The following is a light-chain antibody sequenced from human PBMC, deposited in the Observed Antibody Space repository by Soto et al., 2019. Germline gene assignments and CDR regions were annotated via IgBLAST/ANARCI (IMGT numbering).Light chain of an antibody. CDR3: QSYDSSLRNV. V-gene: IGLV1-40*01. J-gene: IGLJ1*01. CDR1: SSNIGAGYD. Sequence: QSVLTQPPSVSGAPGQRVTISCTGSSSNIGAGYDVHGYQQLPGTAPKLLIYGNSNRPSGVPDRFSGSKSGTSASLAITGLQAEDEADYYCQSYDSSLRNVFGTGTKLTVL. CDR2: GNS.